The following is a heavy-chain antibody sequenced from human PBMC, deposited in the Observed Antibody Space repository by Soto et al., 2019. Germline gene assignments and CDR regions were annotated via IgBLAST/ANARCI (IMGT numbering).Heavy chain of an antibody. CDR2: IYYTGTT. V-gene: IGHV4-39*01. CDR1: GGSISSTDHF. D-gene: IGHD3-9*01. CDR3: VRQVPYDILAPPCLLDK. Sequence: QLQLRESGPGLVKPSETLSLTCTVSGGSISSTDHFWGWIRQPPGKGLEWIGSIYYTGTTYYSPSRKSRVTMSVDTSMNEFSLNLRSVTAADVSVYYCVRQVPYDILAPPCLLDKWGQGSRVIVSS. J-gene: IGHJ4*02.